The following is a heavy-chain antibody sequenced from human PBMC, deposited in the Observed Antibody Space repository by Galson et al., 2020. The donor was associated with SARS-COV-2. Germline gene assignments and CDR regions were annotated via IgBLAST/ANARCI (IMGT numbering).Heavy chain of an antibody. D-gene: IGHD6-13*01. J-gene: IGHJ4*02. CDR3: AKAQKVSSLYGSDY. Sequence: GESLQISCAASGFTFSKYAMSWVRQAPGKGLEWVSSISGSGGTTHYAGSVKGRFTISRDNSENTFYLEMNSLRVEDTAVYYCAKAQKVSSLYGSDYLGQGNLVTVSS. V-gene: IGHV3-23*01. CDR1: GFTFSKYA. CDR2: ISGSGGTT.